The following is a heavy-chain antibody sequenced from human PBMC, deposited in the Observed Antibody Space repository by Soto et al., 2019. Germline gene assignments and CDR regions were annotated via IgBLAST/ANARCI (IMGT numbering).Heavy chain of an antibody. D-gene: IGHD3-10*01. V-gene: IGHV4-4*02. CDR2: IYHSGST. J-gene: IGHJ3*02. CDR3: AGDHPMFKAGERAVYAFDI. Sequence: QVQLQESGPGLVKPSGTLSLTCAVSSGSISSSNWWSWVRQPPGKGLEWIGEIYHSGSTNYNPSLKSRVTISVDTSKNQFSLRLSSLTAADTAVYYCAGDHPMFKAGERAVYAFDIWGQGTMVTVSS. CDR1: SGSISSSNW.